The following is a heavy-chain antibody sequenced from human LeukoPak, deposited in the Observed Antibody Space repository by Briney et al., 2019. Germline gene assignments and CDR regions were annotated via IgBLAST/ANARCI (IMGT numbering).Heavy chain of an antibody. D-gene: IGHD5-24*01. V-gene: IGHV4-59*01. CDR3: ARSRDGDNSMSPADG. CDR1: GGSISSYY. CDR2: IYYSGST. J-gene: IGHJ4*02. Sequence: KPSETLSLTCTVSGGSISSYYWNWIRQSPGEGLEWIGYIYYSGSTNYNTSLESRVTMSVDTSKTQFSLKLSSVTAADTALYYCARSRDGDNSMSPADGWGQRTLVTVSS.